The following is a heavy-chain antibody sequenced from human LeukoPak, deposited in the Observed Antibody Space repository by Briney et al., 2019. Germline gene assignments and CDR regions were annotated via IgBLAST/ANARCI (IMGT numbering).Heavy chain of an antibody. CDR3: AKNLGGNVWDYFDY. Sequence: PGGSLRLSCAASGFTVSTNYMSWVRQAPGKGLEWVALISYDGSSQYYADSVEGRFTISRDNSKNTLYLQMNSLRAEDTAVYYCAKNLGGNVWDYFDYWGQGTLVTVSS. CDR2: ISYDGSSQ. J-gene: IGHJ4*02. D-gene: IGHD4-23*01. CDR1: GFTVSTNY. V-gene: IGHV3-30*18.